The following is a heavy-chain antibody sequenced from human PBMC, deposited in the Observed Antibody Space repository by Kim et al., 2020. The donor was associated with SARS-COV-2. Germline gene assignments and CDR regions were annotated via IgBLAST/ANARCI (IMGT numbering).Heavy chain of an antibody. V-gene: IGHV3-23*01. Sequence: GGSLRLSCAASGFTFGIYAMSWARQAPGKGLEWVSTIGDRAGNTHYADSVKGRFIISRDNSRNTLYLQMNSLRAEDTAVYYCDASDYWGQGTLATVSS. CDR2: IGDRAGNT. CDR1: GFTFGIYA. J-gene: IGHJ4*02. CDR3: DASDY.